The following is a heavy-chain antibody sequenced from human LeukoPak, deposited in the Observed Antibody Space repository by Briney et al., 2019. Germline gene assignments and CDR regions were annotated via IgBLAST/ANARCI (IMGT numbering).Heavy chain of an antibody. CDR1: GYTFTSYY. J-gene: IGHJ5*02. V-gene: IGHV1-46*01. Sequence: ASVKVSCKASGYTFTSYYMHWVRQAPGQGLEWMGIINPSGGSTSYAQKFQGRVTMTRDTSAGTVYMELSSLRSEDTAVYYCARARGYSGYDINWFDPWGQGTLVTVSS. CDR3: ARARGYSGYDINWFDP. D-gene: IGHD5-12*01. CDR2: INPSGGST.